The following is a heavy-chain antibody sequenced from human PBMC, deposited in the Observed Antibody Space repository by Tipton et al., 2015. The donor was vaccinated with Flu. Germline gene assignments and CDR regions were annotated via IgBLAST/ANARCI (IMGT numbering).Heavy chain of an antibody. CDR1: GFTFSGYW. V-gene: IGHV3-7*01. J-gene: IGHJ4*02. CDR2: IRQDGGER. Sequence: SLRLSCAASGFTFSGYWMAWVRQAPGKGLEWVANIRQDGGERYYVDSVKGRFTISRDNAKKSLFLQMNSLRAEDTAVYYCVRKGFGDYWGQGILVTVSS. D-gene: IGHD3-10*01. CDR3: VRKGFGDY.